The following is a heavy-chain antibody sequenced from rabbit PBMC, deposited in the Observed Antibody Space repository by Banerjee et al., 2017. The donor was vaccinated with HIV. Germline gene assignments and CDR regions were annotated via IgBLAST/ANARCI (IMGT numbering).Heavy chain of an antibody. Sequence: QEQLVESGGGLVQPEGSLTLTCKASGFDISNYNMQWVRQSPGKGLESIGFINTLGSAYYASWAKGRFTISKTSSTTVTLQMTSLTAADTATYFCARASTMSIDSYSLWGPGTLVTVS. CDR3: ARASTMSIDSYSL. CDR1: GFDISNYNM. D-gene: IGHD2-1*01. CDR2: INTLGSA. J-gene: IGHJ4*01. V-gene: IGHV1S45*01.